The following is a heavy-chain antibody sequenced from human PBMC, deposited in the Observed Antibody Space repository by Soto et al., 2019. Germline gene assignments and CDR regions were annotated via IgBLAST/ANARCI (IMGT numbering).Heavy chain of an antibody. Sequence: QVQLVQSGAEVTKPGASVKVSCKASGYTFTTYDINWVRQATGQGLEWLGWMSPNSGATGYAPKFQARLPMTRDTAITTANMELSNLRSELSTMYYCASSVAAALDVWGQGTTVTVSS. V-gene: IGHV1-8*01. D-gene: IGHD2-15*01. CDR1: GYTFTTYD. CDR2: MSPNSGAT. CDR3: ASSVAAALDV. J-gene: IGHJ6*02.